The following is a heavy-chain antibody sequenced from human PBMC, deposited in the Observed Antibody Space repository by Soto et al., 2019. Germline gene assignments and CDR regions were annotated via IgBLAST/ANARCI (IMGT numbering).Heavy chain of an antibody. V-gene: IGHV1-18*04. CDR3: ARAEYSSSWFSRYYYGMDV. CDR1: GYTFTGYY. D-gene: IGHD6-13*01. CDR2: INANSGDP. J-gene: IGHJ6*02. Sequence: ASVKVSCKASGYTFTGYYMHWVRQAPGQGLEWMGWINANSGDPNYAPKLQGRVTMTTDTSTSTAYMELRSLRSDDTAVYYCARAEYSSSWFSRYYYGMDVWGQGTTVTVSS.